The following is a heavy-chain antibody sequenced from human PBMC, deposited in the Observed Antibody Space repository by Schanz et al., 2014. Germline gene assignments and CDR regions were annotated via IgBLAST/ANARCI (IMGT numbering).Heavy chain of an antibody. J-gene: IGHJ3*02. D-gene: IGHD1-26*01. V-gene: IGHV3-66*01. CDR2: IYSDGST. CDR3: AKVGPYSGSLGAFDI. CDR1: GFTVSNNY. Sequence: EVQLVESGGGLVQPGGSLRLSCAASGFTVSNNYMSWVRQAPGKGLECVSIIYSDGSTYYVDSVKGRFTISRDNSKNTLYLQMNSLRAEDSAVYYCAKVGPYSGSLGAFDIWGQGTMVTVSS.